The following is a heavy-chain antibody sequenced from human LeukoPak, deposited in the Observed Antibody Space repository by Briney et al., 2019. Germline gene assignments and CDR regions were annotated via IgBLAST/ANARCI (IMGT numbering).Heavy chain of an antibody. Sequence: SETLSLTCTVSGGSISSYYWSWIRQPPGKGLEWIGYIYYSGSTNYNPSLKSRVTISVDTSRNQFSLRLNSVTAADTAVYYCARVAPRYSSSWKGFDPWGQGTLVTVSS. V-gene: IGHV4-59*08. CDR3: ARVAPRYSSSWKGFDP. CDR1: GGSISSYY. CDR2: IYYSGST. J-gene: IGHJ5*02. D-gene: IGHD6-13*01.